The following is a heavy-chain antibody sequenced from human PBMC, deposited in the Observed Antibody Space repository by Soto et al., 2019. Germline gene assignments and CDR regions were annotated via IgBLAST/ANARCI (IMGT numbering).Heavy chain of an antibody. CDR1: GFTFSSYW. CDR3: GIGRLGSYCYY. D-gene: IGHD1-26*01. J-gene: IGHJ4*02. Sequence: LILSCASSGFTFSSYWMSWVRQAPGKGLEWVADIKQDGSEKYYVDSVKGRFTISRDNAKNSLYLQMNSLRAEDTAVYYCGIGRLGSYCYYWGQGPLGTVSS. V-gene: IGHV3-7*03. CDR2: IKQDGSEK.